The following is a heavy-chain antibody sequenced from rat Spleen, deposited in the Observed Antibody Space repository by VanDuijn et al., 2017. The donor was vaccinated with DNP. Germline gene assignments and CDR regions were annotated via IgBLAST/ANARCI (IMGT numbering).Heavy chain of an antibody. CDR3: ARPDA. CDR2: ISSDGSRT. V-gene: IGHV5-7*01. CDR1: GFTFSDYN. D-gene: IGHD1-6*01. J-gene: IGHJ2*01. Sequence: EVQLVESGGGLVQPGRSLKLSCAASGFTFSDYNMAWVRQAPKKGLEWVATISSDGSRTYDRDSVKGRFTISRDNAKSTLYLQMDSLRSEDTATYYCARPDAWGQGVMGTVSS.